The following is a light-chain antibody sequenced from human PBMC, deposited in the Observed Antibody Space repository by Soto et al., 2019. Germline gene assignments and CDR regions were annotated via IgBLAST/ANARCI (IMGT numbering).Light chain of an antibody. Sequence: QSALTQPASVSGSPGQSITISCTGTSSDVGGYNYVSWYQQHPGKAPKLMIYEVSNRPSGVSNRFSASKSGNTASLTISGLQAEDGADYYCSSYTSSSIDYVFGTGTKLTVL. V-gene: IGLV2-14*01. CDR2: EVS. J-gene: IGLJ1*01. CDR3: SSYTSSSIDYV. CDR1: SSDVGGYNY.